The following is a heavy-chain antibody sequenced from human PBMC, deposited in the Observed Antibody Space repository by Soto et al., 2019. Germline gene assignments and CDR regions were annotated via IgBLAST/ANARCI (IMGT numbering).Heavy chain of an antibody. J-gene: IGHJ5*02. CDR2: ISSSSSYI. CDR3: AKTRGSLVVVAATPYWFDP. CDR1: GFTFSSYG. D-gene: IGHD2-15*01. V-gene: IGHV3-21*01. Sequence: PGGSLRLSCAASGFTFSSYGMNWVRQAPGKGLEWVSSISSSSSYIYYADSVKGRFTISRDNAKNSMYLQMNSLRAEDTAVYYCAKTRGSLVVVAATPYWFDPWGQGTLVTVSS.